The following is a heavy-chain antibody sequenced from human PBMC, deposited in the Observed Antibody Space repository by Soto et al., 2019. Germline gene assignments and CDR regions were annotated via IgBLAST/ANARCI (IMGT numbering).Heavy chain of an antibody. J-gene: IGHJ6*02. CDR3: ARHISNFRYDYYAMDV. CDR2: IYPGDSDT. D-gene: IGHD4-4*01. Sequence: PGESLKISCQGSGYTFTDYWIGWVRQLPGKGLEWMGIIYPGDSDTRYGPSFQGHVTITVDKSTNTAYLQWNTLRASDTAMYYWARHISNFRYDYYAMDVWGQGTTVTVSS. CDR1: GYTFTDYW. V-gene: IGHV5-51*01.